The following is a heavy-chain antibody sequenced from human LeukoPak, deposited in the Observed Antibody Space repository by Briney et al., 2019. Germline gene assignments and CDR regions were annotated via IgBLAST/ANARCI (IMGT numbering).Heavy chain of an antibody. CDR3: ARGRYHGSSGSFVYEWFDP. CDR2: INHSGST. V-gene: IGHV4-34*01. J-gene: IGHJ5*02. Sequence: SETLSLTCAVYGGSFSGYYWSWIRQPPGKGLEWIGEINHSGSTNYNPSLKSRVTISVDTSKNQFSLKLSSVTAADTAVYYCARGRYHGSSGSFVYEWFDPWGQGTLVTVSS. D-gene: IGHD3-10*01. CDR1: GGSFSGYY.